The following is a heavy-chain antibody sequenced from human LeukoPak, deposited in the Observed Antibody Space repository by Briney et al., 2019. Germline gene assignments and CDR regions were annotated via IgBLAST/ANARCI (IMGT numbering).Heavy chain of an antibody. V-gene: IGHV3-23*01. CDR1: GFTFRSYA. J-gene: IGHJ3*02. Sequence: GGSLRLSCAASGFTFRSYAMSWVRQAPGKGLEWVSGISGTGGRTYYADSVKGRFTISRDNSKNTLYLQMNGLRAEDTAVYYCAKVSGIWFGRNQDTFDIWGQGTMVTVSS. D-gene: IGHD3-10*01. CDR2: ISGTGGRT. CDR3: AKVSGIWFGRNQDTFDI.